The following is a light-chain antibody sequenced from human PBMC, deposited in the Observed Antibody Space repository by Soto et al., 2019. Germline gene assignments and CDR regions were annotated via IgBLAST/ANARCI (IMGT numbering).Light chain of an antibody. J-gene: IGLJ2*01. Sequence: QSVLTQSPSASGTPGQRLSISCSGSNSNIGKNTVNWYQQLPRTAPKLLIYSNNQRPSGVPDRFSGSKSGTSASLAISGLQSEDEADYYCAAWDDSLNGHVIFGGGTKLTVL. V-gene: IGLV1-44*01. CDR2: SNN. CDR3: AAWDDSLNGHVI. CDR1: NSNIGKNT.